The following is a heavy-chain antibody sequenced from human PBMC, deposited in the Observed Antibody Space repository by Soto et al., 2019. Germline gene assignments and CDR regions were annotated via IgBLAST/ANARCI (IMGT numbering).Heavy chain of an antibody. Sequence: SETLSLTCAVYGGSFSGYYWNWIRQPPGRGLEWIGEINHSGSTNYNPSLKSRVTISVDTSKNQFSLKLTSVTAADTAVYYCATRPRGVDVWGQGTMVTVSS. CDR1: GGSFSGYY. CDR2: INHSGST. CDR3: ATRPRGVDV. V-gene: IGHV4-34*01. D-gene: IGHD3-10*01. J-gene: IGHJ3*01.